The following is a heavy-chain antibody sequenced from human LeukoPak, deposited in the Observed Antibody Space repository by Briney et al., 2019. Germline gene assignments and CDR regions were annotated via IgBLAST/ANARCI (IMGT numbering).Heavy chain of an antibody. V-gene: IGHV4-39*07. Sequence: PSETLSLTCTVSGASISSSNYYWGWIRQPPGKGLEWIGSIYYSGSTYYNPSLKSRVTISVDTSKKQFSLKLSSVTAADTAVYYCARGENSYGSGSYSDAFDIWGPGTMVTVSS. J-gene: IGHJ3*02. CDR2: IYYSGST. D-gene: IGHD3-10*01. CDR1: GASISSSNYY. CDR3: ARGENSYGSGSYSDAFDI.